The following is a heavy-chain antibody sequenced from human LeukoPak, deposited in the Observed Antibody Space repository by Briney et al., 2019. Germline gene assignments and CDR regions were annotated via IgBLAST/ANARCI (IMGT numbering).Heavy chain of an antibody. J-gene: IGHJ4*02. CDR3: ARVGVAAAGSDY. Sequence: GSPRLSCAASGFTFSSCEMNWVRQAPGKGLEWVSYISSSGSTIYYADSVKGRFTISRDNAKNSPYLQMNSLRAEDTAVYYCARVGVAAAGSDYWGQGTLVTASS. CDR2: ISSSGSTI. CDR1: GFTFSSCE. V-gene: IGHV3-48*03. D-gene: IGHD6-13*01.